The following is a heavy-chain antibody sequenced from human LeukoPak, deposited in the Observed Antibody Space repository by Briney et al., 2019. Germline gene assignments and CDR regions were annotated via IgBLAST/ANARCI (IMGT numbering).Heavy chain of an antibody. CDR1: GFTFSNYG. CDR2: ISYDGSNQ. J-gene: IGHJ3*02. CDR3: AKPEGSDYYYPPSDAFDI. V-gene: IGHV3-30*18. D-gene: IGHD4-17*01. Sequence: GRSLRLSCAASGFTFSNYGMHWVRQPPGKGLEWVAIISYDGSNQYYVDSVKGRFTISRDNSKNTLYLQMNSLRAEDTAIYYCAKPEGSDYYYPPSDAFDIWGQGTTVIVSS.